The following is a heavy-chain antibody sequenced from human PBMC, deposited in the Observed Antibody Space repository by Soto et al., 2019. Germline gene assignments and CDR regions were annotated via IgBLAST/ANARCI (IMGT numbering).Heavy chain of an antibody. J-gene: IGHJ4*02. CDR1: GFTFSSYG. D-gene: IGHD6-13*01. Sequence: GGSLRLSCAASGFTFSSYGMHWVRQAPGKGLEWVAVISYDGSNKYYADSVKGRFTISRDNSKNTLYLQMNSLRAEDTAVYYCAKGPGYSSSWFAFDYWGQGTLVTVSS. CDR3: AKGPGYSSSWFAFDY. V-gene: IGHV3-30*18. CDR2: ISYDGSNK.